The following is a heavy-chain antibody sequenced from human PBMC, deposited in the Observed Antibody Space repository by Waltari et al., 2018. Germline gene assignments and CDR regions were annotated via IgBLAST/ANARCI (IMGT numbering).Heavy chain of an antibody. CDR2: IYYSAST. D-gene: IGHD3-22*01. Sequence: QVQLQESGPGLVKPSQTMSLTCTVSGSSISRGAYYWNWIRQHPLKGLEWIGYIYYSASTYYNPSLKSLVAISVDTSKNQFSLKLSSVTAADTAVYYCARSSAYLNWFDPWGQGTLVTVSS. V-gene: IGHV4-31*01. J-gene: IGHJ5*02. CDR1: GSSISRGAYY. CDR3: ARSSAYLNWFDP.